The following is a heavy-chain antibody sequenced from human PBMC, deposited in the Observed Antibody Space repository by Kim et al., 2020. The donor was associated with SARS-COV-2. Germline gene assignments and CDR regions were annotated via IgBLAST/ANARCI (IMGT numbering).Heavy chain of an antibody. D-gene: IGHD6-13*01. CDR3: ARAEKGRAAAGTPYYYGMDV. CDR2: INPNSGGT. CDR1: GYTFTGYY. V-gene: IGHV1-2*04. J-gene: IGHJ6*02. Sequence: ASVKVSCKASGYTFTGYYMHWVRQAPGQGLEWMGWINPNSGGTNYAQKFQGWVTMTRDTSISTAYMELSRLRSDDTAVYYCARAEKGRAAAGTPYYYGMDVWGQGTTVTVSS.